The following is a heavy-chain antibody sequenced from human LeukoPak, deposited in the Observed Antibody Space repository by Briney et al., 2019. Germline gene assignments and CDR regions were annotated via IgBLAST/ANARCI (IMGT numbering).Heavy chain of an antibody. V-gene: IGHV3-48*03. Sequence: PGGSLRLSCAASGFTFSNYEMNWVRQAPGKGLEWVSYISSSGTTTYYADSVKGRFTISRDNAKNSLYLQMNSLRAEDTAVYYCARGGPLGDTNRFDFWGQGILVTVSS. CDR2: ISSSGTTT. CDR3: ARGGPLGDTNRFDF. J-gene: IGHJ4*02. D-gene: IGHD1-14*01. CDR1: GFTFSNYE.